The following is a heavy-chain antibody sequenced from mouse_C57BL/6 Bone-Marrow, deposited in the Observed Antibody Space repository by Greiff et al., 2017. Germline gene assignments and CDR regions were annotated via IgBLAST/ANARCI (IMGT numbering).Heavy chain of an antibody. V-gene: IGHV1-64*01. D-gene: IGHD2-4*01. CDR2: MHPNGGSP. J-gene: IGHJ4*01. Sequence: QVQLQQPGAELVKPGASVKLSCKASGYTFTNYWMHWVKQRPGQGLEWIGMMHPNGGSPDYNEKFKSEATLSVAKSSRTAYMELSSLTSEDSAVYYGARSYDYYDYAMDYGGQGTSVTVSS. CDR3: ARSYDYYDYAMDY. CDR1: GYTFTNYW.